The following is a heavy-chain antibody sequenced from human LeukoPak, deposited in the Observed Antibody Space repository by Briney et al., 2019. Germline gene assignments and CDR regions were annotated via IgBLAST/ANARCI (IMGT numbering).Heavy chain of an antibody. V-gene: IGHV3-23*01. CDR2: VSGSGGSP. J-gene: IGHJ4*02. CDR1: GFTFRNYA. D-gene: IGHD3-3*01. Sequence: GGSLRLSCAASGFTFRNYAMIWVRQAPGKGLEWVSIVSGSGGSPYYADSVKGRFTISRDNSKNTLYLQMNRLRVEDTAVYYCATRPDDNDFPYFDFWGQGTLVLVSS. CDR3: ATRPDDNDFPYFDF.